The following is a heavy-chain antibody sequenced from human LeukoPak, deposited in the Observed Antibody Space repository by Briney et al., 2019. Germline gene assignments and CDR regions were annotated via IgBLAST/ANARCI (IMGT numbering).Heavy chain of an antibody. V-gene: IGHV1-69*13. Sequence: ASVKVSCKASGGTFSSYAISWVRQAPGQGLEWMGGIIPIFGTANYAQKFQGRVTITADESTSTAYMELSSLISEDTAVYYCARGPYRITIFGVVTNMHDAFDIWGQGTMVTVSS. CDR2: IIPIFGTA. CDR1: GGTFSSYA. J-gene: IGHJ3*02. D-gene: IGHD3-3*01. CDR3: ARGPYRITIFGVVTNMHDAFDI.